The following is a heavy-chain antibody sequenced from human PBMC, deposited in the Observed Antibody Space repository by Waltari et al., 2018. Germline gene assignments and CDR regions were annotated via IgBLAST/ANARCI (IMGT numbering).Heavy chain of an antibody. V-gene: IGHV3-23*01. Sequence: EVQLLESGGGLVQPGGSLRLSCSASEFPFSCYAMNWVRQAPGKGLEWVSTISGSGGNTYYADSVKGRFTISRDNSKNTLYLQMNSLRAEDTAVYYWAKDPAGTYYFEYWGQGTLVTVSS. D-gene: IGHD6-19*01. J-gene: IGHJ4*02. CDR3: AKDPAGTYYFEY. CDR1: EFPFSCYA. CDR2: ISGSGGNT.